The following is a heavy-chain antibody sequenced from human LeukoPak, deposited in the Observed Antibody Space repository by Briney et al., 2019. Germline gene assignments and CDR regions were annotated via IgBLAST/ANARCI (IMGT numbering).Heavy chain of an antibody. CDR1: GFTFSTYS. Sequence: PGGSLRLSCAASGFTFSTYSMNWVRQAPGKGLEWVSSIGSSGSYIYHADSLKGRFTISRDNAKNSLYLQMNSLRAEDTAVYYCARDRYGSGSLWGQGTLVTVSS. D-gene: IGHD3-10*01. CDR2: IGSSGSYI. V-gene: IGHV3-21*04. J-gene: IGHJ4*02. CDR3: ARDRYGSGSL.